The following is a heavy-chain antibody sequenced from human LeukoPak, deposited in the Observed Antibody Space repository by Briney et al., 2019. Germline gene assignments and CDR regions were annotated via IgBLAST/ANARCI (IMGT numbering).Heavy chain of an antibody. Sequence: GGSLRLSCAASGFTFSSYAMSWVRQAPGKGLEWVSCISINARVTYYGESVRGRFTISRDNSKNTLYLQMNSLRADDAATYYCARGIPNSSWGLDVWGQGTAVTVSS. D-gene: IGHD6-13*01. V-gene: IGHV3-23*01. CDR2: ISINARVT. CDR3: ARGIPNSSWGLDV. CDR1: GFTFSSYA. J-gene: IGHJ6*02.